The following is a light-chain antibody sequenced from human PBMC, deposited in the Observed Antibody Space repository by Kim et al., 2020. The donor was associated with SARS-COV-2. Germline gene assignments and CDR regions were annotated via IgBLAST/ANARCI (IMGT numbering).Light chain of an antibody. Sequence: QSALTQPRSVSGSPGQSVTISCTGTSSDVGGYNSVSWYQQHPGKASRLMIYDVSKRPSGVPDRFSDSKSGNTASLTISGLQADDEANYYCCSYAGTYSLLFGGGTQLTVL. CDR3: CSYAGTYSLL. J-gene: IGLJ3*02. CDR1: SSDVGGYNS. V-gene: IGLV2-11*01. CDR2: DVS.